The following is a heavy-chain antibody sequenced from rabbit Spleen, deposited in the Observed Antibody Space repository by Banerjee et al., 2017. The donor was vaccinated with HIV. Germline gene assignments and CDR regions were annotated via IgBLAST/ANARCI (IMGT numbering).Heavy chain of an antibody. D-gene: IGHD5-1*01. CDR3: ARMVVDGYYFNL. V-gene: IGHV1S40*01. Sequence: QSLEESGGGLVKPGGTLTLTCTVSGFSFSSSYYMCWVRQAPGKGLEWFACISTASGKTAYASWAKGRFTISKTSSTTVTLQMTSLTAADTATYFCARMVVDGYYFNLWGPGTLVTVS. CDR2: ISTASGKT. J-gene: IGHJ4*01. CDR1: GFSFSSSYY.